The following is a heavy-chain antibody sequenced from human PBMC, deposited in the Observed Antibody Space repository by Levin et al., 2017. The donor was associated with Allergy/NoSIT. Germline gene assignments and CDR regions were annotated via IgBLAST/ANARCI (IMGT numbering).Heavy chain of an antibody. Sequence: SCTVSGGSINYYYWSWIRQPPEKGLEFIGYIYYSGSTNYNPSLRSRVTLSVDTSMNQFSLELSSVTAADTAVYYCARFTRDSYDTSGYYLDYWGQGILVTVSS. V-gene: IGHV4-59*08. CDR1: GGSINYYY. CDR2: IYYSGST. D-gene: IGHD3-22*01. CDR3: ARFTRDSYDTSGYYLDY. J-gene: IGHJ4*02.